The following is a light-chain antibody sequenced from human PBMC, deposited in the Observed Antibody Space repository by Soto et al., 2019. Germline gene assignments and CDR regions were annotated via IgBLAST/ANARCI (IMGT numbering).Light chain of an antibody. CDR1: QSISSN. CDR2: GAS. Sequence: DILMTQSPATLSVSPGERATLSCRASQSISSNLAWYQQKPGQGPRLLIFGASTRATGIPASFSGSGSGTEFTLTISSLQSEDFAVYYCQQYNNWPLTFGGGTKVEIK. V-gene: IGKV3D-15*01. CDR3: QQYNNWPLT. J-gene: IGKJ4*01.